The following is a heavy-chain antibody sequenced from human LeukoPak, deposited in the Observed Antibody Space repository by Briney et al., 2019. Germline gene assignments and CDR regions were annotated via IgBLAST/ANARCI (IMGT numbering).Heavy chain of an antibody. J-gene: IGHJ4*02. Sequence: PGGSLRLSCAASGFTFDDYAMHWVRQAPGKGLEWVSGISWNSGSIGYADSVKGRFTISRDNSKNTLYLQMNSLRAEDTAVYYCAKEGPRYCSSTSCYWFDYWGQGTLVTVSS. CDR3: AKEGPRYCSSTSCYWFDY. CDR1: GFTFDDYA. CDR2: ISWNSGSI. D-gene: IGHD2-2*01. V-gene: IGHV3-9*01.